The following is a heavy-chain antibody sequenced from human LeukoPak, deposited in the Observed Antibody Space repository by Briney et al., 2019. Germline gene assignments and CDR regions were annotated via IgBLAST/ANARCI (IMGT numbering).Heavy chain of an antibody. J-gene: IGHJ5*02. V-gene: IGHV4-4*02. CDR3: AKHRDYETPYNWFDP. CDR1: GGSISSSNW. Sequence: SGTLSLTCAVSGGSISSSNWWSWVRQPPGKGLEWIGEIYHSGSTNYNPSLKSRVTISVDKSKNQFSLKLSSVTAADTAVYYCAKHRDYETPYNWFDPWGQGTLVTVSS. CDR2: IYHSGST. D-gene: IGHD5-12*01.